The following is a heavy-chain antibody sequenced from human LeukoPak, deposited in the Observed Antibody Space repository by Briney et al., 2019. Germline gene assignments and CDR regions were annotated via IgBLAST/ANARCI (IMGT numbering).Heavy chain of an antibody. D-gene: IGHD1-26*01. CDR3: ARDPSGSFFNWFDP. Sequence: SEALSLTCTVSGGSISNYYWSWFRQPPGKGLEWIGYIYYSGGTNYNPSLKSRVTISVDTSKNQFSLKLRSVTAADTAVYYCARDPSGSFFNWFDPWGQGTLVTVS. CDR2: IYYSGGT. J-gene: IGHJ5*02. CDR1: GGSISNYY. V-gene: IGHV4-59*01.